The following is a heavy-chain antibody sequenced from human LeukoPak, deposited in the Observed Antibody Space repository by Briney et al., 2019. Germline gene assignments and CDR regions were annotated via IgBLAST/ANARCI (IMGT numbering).Heavy chain of an antibody. CDR2: ISFDGSNK. V-gene: IGHV3-30*18. CDR1: GFTFSSYG. CDR3: AKASRYLGSGSYYRDAFDI. J-gene: IGHJ3*02. Sequence: GGSLRLSCAASGFTFSSYGMHWVRQAPGKGLEWVAVISFDGSNKYYADSVKGRFTLSRDNSKNPLYLQMNSLRAENTAVYYCAKASRYLGSGSYYRDAFDIWGQGTMVTVSS. D-gene: IGHD3-10*02.